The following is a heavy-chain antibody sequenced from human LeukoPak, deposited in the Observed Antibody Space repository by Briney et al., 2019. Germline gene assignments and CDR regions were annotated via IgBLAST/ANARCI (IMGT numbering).Heavy chain of an antibody. CDR2: IIPIFGTA. V-gene: IGHV1-69*06. CDR3: ARGGGWLQFSYYYMDV. D-gene: IGHD5-24*01. J-gene: IGHJ6*03. Sequence: SVKVSCKASGGTFSSYVINWVRQAPGQGLEWMGGIIPIFGTANYAQKFQGRVTITADKSTSTAYMELSSLRSEDTAVYYCARGGGWLQFSYYYMDVWGKGTTVTISS. CDR1: GGTFSSYV.